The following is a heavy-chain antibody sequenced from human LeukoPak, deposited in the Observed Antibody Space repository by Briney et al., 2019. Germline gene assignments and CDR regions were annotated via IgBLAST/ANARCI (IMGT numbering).Heavy chain of an antibody. CDR2: IYYSGST. V-gene: IGHV4-31*03. CDR1: GGSISSGGYY. Sequence: PSETLSLTCTVSGGSISSGGYYWSWIRQHPGKGREWIGYIYYSGSTYYNPSLKSRVTISVDTSKNQFSLKLSSVTAADTAVYYCARTGFDYYFDYPGQGTLVTVSS. CDR3: ARTGFDYYFDY. J-gene: IGHJ4*02.